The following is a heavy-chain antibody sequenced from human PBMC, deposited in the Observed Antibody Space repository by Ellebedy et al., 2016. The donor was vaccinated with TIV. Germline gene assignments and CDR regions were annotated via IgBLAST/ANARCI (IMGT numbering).Heavy chain of an antibody. CDR2: IWYDGSNK. V-gene: IGHV3-33*06. CDR1: GFTFSSHG. CDR3: TKHTAIITDFWSAYFPGRDY. Sequence: GESLKISCAASGFTFSSHGMHWVRQAPGKGLEWVAVIWYDGSNKYYAASVKGRFTISRDNSKNTLYLRLNSLRAEDTAVYYCTKHTAIITDFWSAYFPGRDYWGQGTLVTVAS. J-gene: IGHJ4*02. D-gene: IGHD3-3*01.